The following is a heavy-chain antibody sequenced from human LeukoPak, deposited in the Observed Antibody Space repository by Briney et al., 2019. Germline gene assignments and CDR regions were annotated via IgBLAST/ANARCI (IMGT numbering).Heavy chain of an antibody. J-gene: IGHJ4*02. CDR3: AKLGIDKHAISGYYYVTRSSGVDY. CDR2: ISYDGNNK. V-gene: IGHV3-30*18. Sequence: LRRSPGKGLEWAAVISYDGNNKYYANSVKGRFTISRDNPKNTLYLQMNSLGPDDTSVYYSAKLGIDKHAISGYYYVTRSSGVDYWGQGTMVIVSS. D-gene: IGHD3-22*01.